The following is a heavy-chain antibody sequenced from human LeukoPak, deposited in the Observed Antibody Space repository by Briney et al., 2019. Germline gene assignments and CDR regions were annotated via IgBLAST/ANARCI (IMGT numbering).Heavy chain of an antibody. J-gene: IGHJ4*02. Sequence: GASVKVSCKASGGTFSSYAISWVRQAPGQGLEWMGGIIPIFGTANYAQKFQGRVTITADESTSTAYMELSSLRSEDTAVYYCARMYYYDSSGYSYFDYWGQGTLVTVSS. CDR3: ARMYYYDSSGYSYFDY. CDR1: GGTFSSYA. D-gene: IGHD3-22*01. V-gene: IGHV1-69*13. CDR2: IIPIFGTA.